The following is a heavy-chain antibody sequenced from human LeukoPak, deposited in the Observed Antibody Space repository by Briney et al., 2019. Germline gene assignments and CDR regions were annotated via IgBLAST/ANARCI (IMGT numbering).Heavy chain of an antibody. CDR2: INHSGST. D-gene: IGHD3-10*01. CDR1: GGSFSGYY. CDR3: ASVIGAGSSPYYGSGVADY. V-gene: IGHV4-34*01. Sequence: PSETLSLTCAVYGGSFSGYYWSWIRQPPGKGLEWIGEINHSGSTNYNPSLKSRVTISVDTSKNQFSLKLSSVTAADTAVYYCASVIGAGSSPYYGSGVADYWGQGTLVTVSS. J-gene: IGHJ4*02.